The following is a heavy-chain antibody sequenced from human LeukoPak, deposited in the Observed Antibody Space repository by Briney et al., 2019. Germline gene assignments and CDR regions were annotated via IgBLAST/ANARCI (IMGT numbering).Heavy chain of an antibody. V-gene: IGHV3-21*01. CDR2: ISSSSSYI. CDR3: ARDHPGSYYYYGMDV. Sequence: GGSLRLSCAASGFTFSSYSMNWVRQAPGKGLEWVSSISSSSSYIYYADSVKGRFTISRDNAKNTLYLQMNSLRAEDTAVYYCARDHPGSYYYYGMDVWGQGTTVTVSS. CDR1: GFTFSSYS. J-gene: IGHJ6*02.